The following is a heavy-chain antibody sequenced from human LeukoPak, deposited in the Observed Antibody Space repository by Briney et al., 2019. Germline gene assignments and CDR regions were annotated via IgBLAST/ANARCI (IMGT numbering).Heavy chain of an antibody. J-gene: IGHJ4*02. CDR1: GGSFSGYF. Sequence: SETLSLTCAVSGGSFSGYFWRCIRQPPGKGLEWIGEINHSGSTNYNPSLKSRVNISVDTSKKQFSLKLSSVTAADTAVYYCARVTGGGHDYGSWGQGTLVTVSS. D-gene: IGHD3-10*01. CDR2: INHSGST. CDR3: ARVTGGGHDYGS. V-gene: IGHV4-34*01.